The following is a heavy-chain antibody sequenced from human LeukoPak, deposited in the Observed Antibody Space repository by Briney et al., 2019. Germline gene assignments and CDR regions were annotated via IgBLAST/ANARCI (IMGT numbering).Heavy chain of an antibody. V-gene: IGHV4-59*01. CDR1: GGSISSYY. CDR2: IYYSGST. Sequence: ETSETLSLTCTVSGGSISSYYWSWIRQPPGKGLEWFGYIYYSGSTHYNPSLKSRVTISVDTSKNQFSLKLSSVTAADTAVYYCARVRPYYYDSSGYYRNDAFDIWGQGTMVTVSS. CDR3: ARVRPYYYDSSGYYRNDAFDI. D-gene: IGHD3-22*01. J-gene: IGHJ3*02.